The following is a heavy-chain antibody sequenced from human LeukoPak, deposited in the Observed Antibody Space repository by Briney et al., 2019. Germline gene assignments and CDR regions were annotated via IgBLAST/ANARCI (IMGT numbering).Heavy chain of an antibody. CDR2: ISGRGSST. CDR3: AKEGPAFHV. CDR1: GLNFSKTA. V-gene: IGHV3-23*01. J-gene: IGHJ3*01. Sequence: GGSLRLSCKTSGLNFSKTAMTWVRQAPGKGLEWVSDISGRGSSTYYADSVQGRFTISRDNSKNTVYLQMNRLRAEDTAVYYCAKEGPAFHVWGQGTMVTVSS.